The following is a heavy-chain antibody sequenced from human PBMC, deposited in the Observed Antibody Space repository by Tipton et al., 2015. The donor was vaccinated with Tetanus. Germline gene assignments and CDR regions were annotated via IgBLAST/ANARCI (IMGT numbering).Heavy chain of an antibody. CDR3: ARAPPHYYDYVWGSYVFDY. V-gene: IGHV4-59*08. D-gene: IGHD3-16*01. CDR2: IYYSGST. Sequence: TLSLTCTVSGGSISSYYWSWIRQPPGEGLEWIGYIYYSGSTNYNPSLKSRVTISVDTSKNQFSLKLSSVTAADTAVYYCARAPPHYYDYVWGSYVFDYWGQGTLVTVSS. J-gene: IGHJ4*02. CDR1: GGSISSYY.